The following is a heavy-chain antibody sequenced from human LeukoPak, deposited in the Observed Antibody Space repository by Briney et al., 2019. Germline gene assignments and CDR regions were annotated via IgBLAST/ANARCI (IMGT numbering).Heavy chain of an antibody. D-gene: IGHD3-10*01. V-gene: IGHV3-23*01. CDR3: TKNGRTMAGTPYYYSSMDV. CDR1: GFTFRSFA. Sequence: GGSLRLSCAASGFTFRSFAMTWVRQAPGKGLEWVSAISGSGGITYYADSVKGRFTISRDNSKNTLYLQMNSLRAEDTAVYYCTKNGRTMAGTPYYYSSMDVWGKGTTVTVSS. CDR2: ISGSGGIT. J-gene: IGHJ6*03.